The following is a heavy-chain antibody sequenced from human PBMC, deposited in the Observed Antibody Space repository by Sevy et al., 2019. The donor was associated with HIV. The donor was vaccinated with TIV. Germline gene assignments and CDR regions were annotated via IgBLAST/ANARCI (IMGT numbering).Heavy chain of an antibody. CDR2: ISYDGSNK. V-gene: IGHV3-30-3*01. CDR1: GFTFSSYA. Sequence: GGSLRLSCAASGFTFSSYAMHWVRQAPGKGLEWVAVISYDGSNKYYADSVKGRFTISRDNSKNMLYLQMNSLRAEDTDVYYCTREGVMTTVAYYWGQGTLVTVSS. J-gene: IGHJ4*02. CDR3: TREGVMTTVAYY. D-gene: IGHD4-17*01.